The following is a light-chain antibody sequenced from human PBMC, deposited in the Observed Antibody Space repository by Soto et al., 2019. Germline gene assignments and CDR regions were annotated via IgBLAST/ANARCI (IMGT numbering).Light chain of an antibody. V-gene: IGKV3-20*01. CDR3: QQYGRLAPMYT. Sequence: DILVTQYPGTLSLSPGVRATLSCRASQSVNSSYLAWYQQKHCHAPRLLLYGTSSRATAIPDRCSGSGSGTDFTLTISRLEPEDFSVYYCQQYGRLAPMYTLGRGPKLEIK. CDR1: QSVNSSY. J-gene: IGKJ2*01. CDR2: GTS.